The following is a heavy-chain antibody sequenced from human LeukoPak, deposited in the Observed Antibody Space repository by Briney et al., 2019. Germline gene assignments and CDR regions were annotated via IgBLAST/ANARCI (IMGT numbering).Heavy chain of an antibody. Sequence: SVKVSCKASGGTFSSYAISWVRQAPGQGLEWMGRIIPIFGTANYAQKFRGRVTITTDESTSTAYMELSSLRSEDTAVYYCASCRYYYDSSGYCPFDYWGQGTLVTVSS. CDR2: IIPIFGTA. CDR3: ASCRYYYDSSGYCPFDY. J-gene: IGHJ4*02. V-gene: IGHV1-69*05. CDR1: GGTFSSYA. D-gene: IGHD3-22*01.